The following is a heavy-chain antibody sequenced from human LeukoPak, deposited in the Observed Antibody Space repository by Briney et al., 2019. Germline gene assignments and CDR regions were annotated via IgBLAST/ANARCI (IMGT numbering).Heavy chain of an antibody. J-gene: IGHJ4*02. CDR2: TPLDRSSP. V-gene: IGHV3-30*03. CDR1: GFRFNSHH. CDR3: ARQSLDASGLDH. Sequence: GGSLRLSCAVSGFRFNSHHMHWVRQAPNKGLEWVAVTPLDRSSPSHAPSVNGRFTVSRDNSKDTLFLHMDSLRVDDTAIYYCARQSLDASGLDHWGQGVLVTVSS. D-gene: IGHD2-8*02.